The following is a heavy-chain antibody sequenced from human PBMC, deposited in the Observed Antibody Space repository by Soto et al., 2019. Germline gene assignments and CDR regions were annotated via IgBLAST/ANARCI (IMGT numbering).Heavy chain of an antibody. CDR1: GYTFTSYA. Sequence: QVQLVQSGAEVKKPGASVKVSCKASGYTFTSYAMHWVRQAPGQRLEWMGWINAGNGNTKYSQKCQGRVTITRDTSASTAYMELSSLRSEDTAVYYCARVIGGWYYFDYWGQGTLVTVSS. D-gene: IGHD6-19*01. CDR3: ARVIGGWYYFDY. J-gene: IGHJ4*02. V-gene: IGHV1-3*01. CDR2: INAGNGNT.